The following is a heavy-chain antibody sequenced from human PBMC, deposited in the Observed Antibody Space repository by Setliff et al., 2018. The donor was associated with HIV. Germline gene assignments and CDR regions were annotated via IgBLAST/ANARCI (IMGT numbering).Heavy chain of an antibody. D-gene: IGHD3-3*01. J-gene: IGHJ3*02. CDR1: GGSISGGGYY. CDR3: ARVPRITTLRNAFDI. CDR2: IYYIGNT. Sequence: SETLSLTCTVSGGSISGGGYYWSWIRQHPGKGLDWIGNIYYIGNTDYNPSLKSRVTISIDTSKNQFSLKLGSVTAADTAIYYCARVPRITTLRNAFDIWGQGTMVTVSS. V-gene: IGHV4-31*03.